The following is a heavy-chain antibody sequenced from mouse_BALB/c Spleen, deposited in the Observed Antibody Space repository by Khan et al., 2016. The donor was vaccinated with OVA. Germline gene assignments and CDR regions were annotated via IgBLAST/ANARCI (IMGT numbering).Heavy chain of an antibody. V-gene: IGHV1-7*01. CDR1: GYTFINYW. CDR3: ARRGLRWDFDY. D-gene: IGHD1-1*01. Sequence: QVQLKESGAELAKPGASVKMSCKASGYTFINYWMNWVKQRPGQGLEWIGYINPTTGYTEYNLKFKDKATLTADKSSSTAHMQLSSLTSEDSAFYYCARRGLRWDFDYWGQGTTLTGSS. CDR2: INPTTGYT. J-gene: IGHJ2*01.